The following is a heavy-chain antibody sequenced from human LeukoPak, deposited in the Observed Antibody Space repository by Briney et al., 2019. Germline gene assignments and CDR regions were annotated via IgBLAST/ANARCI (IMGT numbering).Heavy chain of an antibody. CDR3: ARGREVVVASNWFDP. CDR1: GGSFSGYY. J-gene: IGHJ5*02. D-gene: IGHD2-15*01. V-gene: IGHV4-34*01. CDR2: INHSGST. Sequence: SETLSLTCAVYGGSFSGYYWSWIRQPPGKGLEWIGGINHSGSTNYNPSLKSRVTISVDTSKNQFSLKLSSVTAADTAVYYCARGREVVVASNWFDPWGQGTLVTVSS.